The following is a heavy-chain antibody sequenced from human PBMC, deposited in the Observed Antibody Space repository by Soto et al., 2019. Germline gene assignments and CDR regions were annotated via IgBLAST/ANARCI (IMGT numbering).Heavy chain of an antibody. CDR2: ISHSGPR. CDR1: GVSVSSGY. CDR3: ATSNDPGPGCYL. J-gene: IGHJ4*02. Sequence: SETLSLTCIVSGVSVSSGYCTWIRQSPGKELEWIGYISHSGPRHYRASLQSRLTMSIETSKNQFSLNLTSVTAADTAIYYCATSNDPGPGCYLWGQGTLVTVSS. V-gene: IGHV4-59*02. D-gene: IGHD3-16*02.